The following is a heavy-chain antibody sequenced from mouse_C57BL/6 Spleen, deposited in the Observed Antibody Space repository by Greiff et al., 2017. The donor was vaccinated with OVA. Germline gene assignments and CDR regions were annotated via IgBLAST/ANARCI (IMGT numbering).Heavy chain of an antibody. D-gene: IGHD2-1*01. J-gene: IGHJ2*01. V-gene: IGHV1-9*01. CDR2: ILPGSGST. CDR3: ASGRGFYGNFYFDY. CDR1: GYTFTGYW. Sequence: VQLQQSGAELLKPGASVKLSCKATGYTFTGYWIEWVKQRPGHGLEWIGEILPGSGSTNYNEKFKGKATFTADTSSNTAYMQLSSLTTEDSAIYYCASGRGFYGNFYFDYWGQGTTLTVSS.